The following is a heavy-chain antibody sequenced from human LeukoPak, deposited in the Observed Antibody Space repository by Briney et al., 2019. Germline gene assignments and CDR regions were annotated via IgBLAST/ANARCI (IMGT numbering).Heavy chain of an antibody. CDR3: ASSDFWSGYYLDY. CDR2: IWYDGSNK. V-gene: IGHV3-33*01. D-gene: IGHD3-3*01. CDR1: GFTFSSYG. Sequence: GRSLRLSCEASGFTFSSYGMHWVRQAPGKGLEWVAVIWYDGSNKYYADSVKGRFTISRDNSKNTLYLQMNSLRAEDTAVYYCASSDFWSGYYLDYWGQGTLVTVSS. J-gene: IGHJ4*02.